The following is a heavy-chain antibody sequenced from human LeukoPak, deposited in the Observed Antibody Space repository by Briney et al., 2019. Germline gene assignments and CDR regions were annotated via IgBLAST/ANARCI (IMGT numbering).Heavy chain of an antibody. D-gene: IGHD2-2*01. V-gene: IGHV4-30-4*01. CDR2: IYYSGST. CDR1: GGSISSGDYY. Sequence: SQTLSLTCTVSGGSISSGDYYWSWIRQPPGKGLEWIGYIYYSGSTYYNPSLKSRVTISVDTSKNQFSLKLSSVTAADTAVYYCARDHIVVVPAASLGNYYYYYGMDVWGQGTTVTVSS. CDR3: ARDHIVVVPAASLGNYYYYYGMDV. J-gene: IGHJ6*02.